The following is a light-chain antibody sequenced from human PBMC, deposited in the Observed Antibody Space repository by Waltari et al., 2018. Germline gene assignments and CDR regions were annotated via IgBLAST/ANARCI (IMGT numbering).Light chain of an antibody. CDR1: QNILYNSNNKNY. CDR2: WAS. V-gene: IGKV4-1*01. CDR3: QQYYGNPFT. Sequence: DIVMTQSPDSLAVSLGERATINCKSIQNILYNSNNKNYLTWYQQKPGQPPKLLISWASTRESGVPDRFSGSGSGTDFTLTISSLQAEDVAIYYCQQYYGNPFTFGPGTRVDIK. J-gene: IGKJ3*01.